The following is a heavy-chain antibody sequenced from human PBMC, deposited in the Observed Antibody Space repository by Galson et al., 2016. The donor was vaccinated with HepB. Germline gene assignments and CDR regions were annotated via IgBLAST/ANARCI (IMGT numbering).Heavy chain of an antibody. J-gene: IGHJ4*02. D-gene: IGHD1-14*01. CDR2: TYYRSKWYN. Sequence: CAISGDSVSSNSAAWNWIRQSPSRGLEWLGRTYYRSKWYNDYAVSVKSRISINPDTSKNLFSLQLNSVTAADTAVYYCARLPRVAFGTAWRTLFDYWGQGTLVTVSS. V-gene: IGHV6-1*01. CDR1: GDSVSSNSAA. CDR3: ARLPRVAFGTAWRTLFDY.